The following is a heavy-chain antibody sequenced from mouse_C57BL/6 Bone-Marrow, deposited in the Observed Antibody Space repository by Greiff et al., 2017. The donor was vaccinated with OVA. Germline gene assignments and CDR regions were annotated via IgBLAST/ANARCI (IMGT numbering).Heavy chain of an antibody. Sequence: QVQLQQPGAELVKPGASVKLSCKASGYTFTSYWMHWVKQRPGQGLEWIGMIHPNSGSTNYNEKFKSKATLTVDKSSSTAYMQLSSLTSEDSAVYYCARAVVARYWYVDVWGTGTTVTVSS. CDR3: ARAVVARYWYVDV. V-gene: IGHV1-64*01. CDR2: IHPNSGST. J-gene: IGHJ1*03. CDR1: GYTFTSYW. D-gene: IGHD1-1*01.